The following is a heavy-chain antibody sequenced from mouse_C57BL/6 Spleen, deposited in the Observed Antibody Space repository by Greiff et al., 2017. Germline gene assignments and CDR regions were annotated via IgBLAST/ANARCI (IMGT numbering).Heavy chain of an antibody. J-gene: IGHJ2*01. Sequence: QVHVKQSGPELVKPGASVKISCKASGYAFSSSWMNWVKQRPGKGLEWIGRIYPGDGDTNYNGKFKGKATLTADKSSSTAYMQLSSLTSEDSAVYFCARSYSNYVGYFDYWGQGTTLTVSS. CDR3: ARSYSNYVGYFDY. D-gene: IGHD2-5*01. CDR2: IYPGDGDT. V-gene: IGHV1-82*01. CDR1: GYAFSSSW.